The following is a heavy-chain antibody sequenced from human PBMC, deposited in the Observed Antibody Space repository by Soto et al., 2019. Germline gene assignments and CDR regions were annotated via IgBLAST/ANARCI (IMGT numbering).Heavy chain of an antibody. Sequence: EVQLVESGGGLVQPGGSQRLSCAASGFTFSRYWIHWVRQAPGKGLVWVSRIDSDGSSAIYADSVKGRFTISRDNAKNTLYLQMNSLRAEDTAVYYCARGGDYHGYDIWGQGTMVTVSS. V-gene: IGHV3-74*01. J-gene: IGHJ3*02. D-gene: IGHD2-21*02. CDR3: ARGGDYHGYDI. CDR2: IDSDGSSA. CDR1: GFTFSRYW.